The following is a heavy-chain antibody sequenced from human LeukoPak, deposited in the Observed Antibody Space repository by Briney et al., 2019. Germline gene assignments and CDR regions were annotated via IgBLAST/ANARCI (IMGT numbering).Heavy chain of an antibody. CDR3: ATDSSGYYYPFDY. Sequence: PSETLSLTCTVSGGSISSYYWSLIRQPPGKGLEWIGYIYYSGSTNYNPSLKRRVTISVDTSKNQFSLKLSSVTAADTAVYYCATDSSGYYYPFDYWGQGTLVTVSS. J-gene: IGHJ4*02. D-gene: IGHD3-22*01. CDR1: GGSISSYY. CDR2: IYYSGST. V-gene: IGHV4-59*01.